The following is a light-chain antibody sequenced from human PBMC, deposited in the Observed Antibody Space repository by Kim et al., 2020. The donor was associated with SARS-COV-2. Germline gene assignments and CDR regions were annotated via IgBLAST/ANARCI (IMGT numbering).Light chain of an antibody. CDR2: DAS. Sequence: ADVGERDTIACRASQGISSALAWYQQKPGKAPKLLIYDASSLESGVPSRFSGSGSGTDFTLTISSLQPEDFATYYCQQFNNYPLTFGGGTKVDIK. V-gene: IGKV1D-13*01. CDR3: QQFNNYPLT. CDR1: QGISSA. J-gene: IGKJ4*01.